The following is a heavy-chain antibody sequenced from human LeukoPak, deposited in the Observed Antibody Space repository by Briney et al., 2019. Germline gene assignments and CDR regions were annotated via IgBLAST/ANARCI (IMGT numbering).Heavy chain of an antibody. Sequence: GGSLRLSCVASGFTFSNYWMHWVRQAPGKGLVWVSRINSDGSSISYADSVKGRFTISRDNAKNTLYLQMNSLRVEDTAMYYCARVLPGSGTYTAFDVWGQGTMVTVSS. D-gene: IGHD3-10*01. CDR3: ARVLPGSGTYTAFDV. V-gene: IGHV3-74*01. J-gene: IGHJ3*01. CDR2: INSDGSSI. CDR1: GFTFSNYW.